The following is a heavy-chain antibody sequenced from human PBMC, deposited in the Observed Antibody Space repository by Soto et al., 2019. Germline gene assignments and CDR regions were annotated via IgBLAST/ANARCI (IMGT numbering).Heavy chain of an antibody. Sequence: SVKVSCKASGGTFSSYAISWVRQAPGQGLEWMGGIIPIFGTANYAQKFQGRVTITADESTSTAYMELSSLRSEDTAVYYCARAGYYGSGSYFWFDPWGQGTLVTVSS. CDR3: ARAGYYGSGSYFWFDP. D-gene: IGHD3-10*01. V-gene: IGHV1-69*13. CDR1: GGTFSSYA. J-gene: IGHJ5*02. CDR2: IIPIFGTA.